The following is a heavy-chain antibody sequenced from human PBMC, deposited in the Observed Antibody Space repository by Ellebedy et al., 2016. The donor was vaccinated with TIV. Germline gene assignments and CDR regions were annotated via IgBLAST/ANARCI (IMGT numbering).Heavy chain of an antibody. D-gene: IGHD3-10*01. V-gene: IGHV3-66*01. J-gene: IGHJ5*02. Sequence: GESLKISCAASGFSVSDSYVSWVRQAPGKGLQWVSSHYSGGNTYYADSVKGRFTISRDNSKNTLYLQMNSLRVDDTAVYFCARDRGRSKGWFDPWGQGTLVTVSS. CDR2: HYSGGNT. CDR3: ARDRGRSKGWFDP. CDR1: GFSVSDSY.